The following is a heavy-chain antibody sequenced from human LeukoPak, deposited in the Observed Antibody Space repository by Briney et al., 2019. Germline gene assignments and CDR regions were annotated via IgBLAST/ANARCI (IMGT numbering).Heavy chain of an antibody. CDR1: GYTLSDYD. J-gene: IGHJ5*02. CDR2: INPNSLIP. Sequence: ASVKVSCKASGYTLSDYDINWVRQATGQGLEYMGWINPNSLIPGYAQKFRGRVTLTMDTSINTAYMELSGLTSGDTAVYYCARVKRVPEVWFDPWGQGTLVTVSS. CDR3: ARVKRVPEVWFDP. D-gene: IGHD6-25*01. V-gene: IGHV1-8*01.